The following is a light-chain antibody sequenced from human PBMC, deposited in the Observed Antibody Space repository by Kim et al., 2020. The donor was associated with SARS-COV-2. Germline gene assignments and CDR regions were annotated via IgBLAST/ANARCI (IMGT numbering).Light chain of an antibody. V-gene: IGKV1-27*01. CDR3: QKYNSAPWT. Sequence: ASVGDRVTITCRASQDIANSLAWYQQKPGTVPKILIYGASTLQSGVPSRFSGSGSGTEFTLTIGSLQTEDVATYYCQKYNSAPWTFGPGTKVDIK. J-gene: IGKJ1*01. CDR1: QDIANS. CDR2: GAS.